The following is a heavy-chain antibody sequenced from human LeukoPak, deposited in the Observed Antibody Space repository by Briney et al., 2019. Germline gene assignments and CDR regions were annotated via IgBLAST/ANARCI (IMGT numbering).Heavy chain of an antibody. CDR1: GYTFSSYD. V-gene: IGHV1-8*01. D-gene: IGHD3-16*01. CDR2: MNPHGGNT. Sequence: ASVKVSCKASGYTFSSYDINWVRQATGQGLEWMGWMNPHGGNTGYAQKFQGRVTMTRNTSISTAYMELSSLRSEDTAVYYCARRYVYYYYYMDVWGKGTTVTISS. J-gene: IGHJ6*03. CDR3: ARRYVYYYYYMDV.